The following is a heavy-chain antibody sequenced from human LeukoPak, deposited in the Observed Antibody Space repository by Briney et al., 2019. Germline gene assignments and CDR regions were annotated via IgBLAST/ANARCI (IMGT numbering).Heavy chain of an antibody. Sequence: PGESLKISCKASGYSFSNYWIGWVRQVPGKGLEWMGIVYPRDSDTRYSPSFQGEVTISADKSISTAYLQWSSLKASDTAVYYCARPGERSRRAWNLDQWGQGTLVTVSS. CDR2: VYPRDSDT. V-gene: IGHV5-51*01. J-gene: IGHJ4*02. CDR1: GYSFSNYW. CDR3: ARPGERSRRAWNLDQ. D-gene: IGHD1-1*01.